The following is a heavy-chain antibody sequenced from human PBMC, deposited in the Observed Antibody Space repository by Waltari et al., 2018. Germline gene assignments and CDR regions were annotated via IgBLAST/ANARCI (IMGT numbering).Heavy chain of an antibody. CDR2: IYYSGST. J-gene: IGHJ3*02. D-gene: IGHD6-19*01. CDR1: GGSISSSSYY. V-gene: IGHV4-39*01. CDR3: ARAHIAVAGPDAFDI. Sequence: QLQLQESGPGLVKPSETLSLTCTVSGGSISSSSYYWGWIRQPPGKGLEWIGSIYYSGSTYYNPSLKSRVTISVDTSKNQFSLKLSSVTAADTAVYYCARAHIAVAGPDAFDIWGQGTMVTVSS.